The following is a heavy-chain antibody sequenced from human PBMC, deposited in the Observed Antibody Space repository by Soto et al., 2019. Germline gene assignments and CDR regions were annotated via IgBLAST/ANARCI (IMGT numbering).Heavy chain of an antibody. D-gene: IGHD3-16*01. V-gene: IGHV3-74*01. J-gene: IGHJ3*02. CDR2: INSDGSST. CDR3: ARVGGGATDWWGAFDI. CDR1: GFTFSSYW. Sequence: EVQLVESGGGLVQPGGSLRLSCAASGFTFSSYWMHWVRQAPGKGLVWVSRINSDGSSTSYADSVKGRFTISRDNAKKTLYLQMSSLRAEDTAVYYFARVGGGATDWWGAFDIWGQGTMVTVSS.